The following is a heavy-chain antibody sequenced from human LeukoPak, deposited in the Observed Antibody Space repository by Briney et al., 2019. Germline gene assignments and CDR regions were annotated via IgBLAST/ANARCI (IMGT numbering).Heavy chain of an antibody. CDR2: ITGSGGDT. D-gene: IGHD3-3*01. V-gene: IGHV3-23*01. J-gene: IGHJ5*02. CDR3: ARCTGAVTIFGVAIRRFDP. CDR1: GFTFSSYA. Sequence: GGSLRLSCAASGFTFSSYAMSWVRQAPGKGLEWVSAITGSGGDTYYADSVKGRFTISRDNSKNTLYLQMSSLRAEDTAVYYCARCTGAVTIFGVAIRRFDPWGQGTLVTVSS.